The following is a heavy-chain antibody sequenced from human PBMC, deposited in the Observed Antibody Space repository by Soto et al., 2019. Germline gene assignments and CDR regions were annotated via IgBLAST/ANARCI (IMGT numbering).Heavy chain of an antibody. J-gene: IGHJ4*02. CDR1: GYTFTGSY. V-gene: IGHV1-2*04. Sequence: ASVKVSCKASGYTFTGSYMHWVRQAPGQGLEWMGWINPNSGGTNYAQKFQGWVTMTRDTSISTAYMELSRLRSDDTAVYYCARGRRDIVVVPAAIASGVHFDYWGQGTLVTVSS. CDR3: ARGRRDIVVVPAAIASGVHFDY. D-gene: IGHD2-2*01. CDR2: INPNSGGT.